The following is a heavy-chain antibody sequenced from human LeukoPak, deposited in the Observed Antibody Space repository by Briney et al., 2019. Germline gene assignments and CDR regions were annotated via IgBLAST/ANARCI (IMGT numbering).Heavy chain of an antibody. J-gene: IGHJ5*01. Sequence: PGGSLRLSCAASGFILSDRYMAWIRQAPGKGLEWLSYISGSGSDINYADSVKGRFTISRDNAKNSLYLQMTNIRVEDTAVYYCARDREVNWFDSWGQGTLVTVSS. V-gene: IGHV3-11*04. CDR2: ISGSGSDI. D-gene: IGHD1-26*01. CDR3: ARDREVNWFDS. CDR1: GFILSDRY.